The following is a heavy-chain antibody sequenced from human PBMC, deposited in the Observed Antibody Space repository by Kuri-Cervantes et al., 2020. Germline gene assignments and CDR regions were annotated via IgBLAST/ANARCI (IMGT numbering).Heavy chain of an antibody. V-gene: IGHV4-34*01. Sequence: SETLSLTCAVYGGSFSGYDWSWIRQSPGKGLEWFGEVNHSGLTNYNPSLKSRVTISVDTSKNQFSLKLSSVTAADTAVYFCARGETAARRYFDYWGQGILVTVSS. D-gene: IGHD6-6*01. CDR2: VNHSGLT. CDR3: ARGETAARRYFDY. J-gene: IGHJ4*02. CDR1: GGSFSGYD.